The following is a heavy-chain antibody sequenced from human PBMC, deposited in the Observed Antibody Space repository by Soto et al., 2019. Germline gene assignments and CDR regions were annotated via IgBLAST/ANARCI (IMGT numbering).Heavy chain of an antibody. D-gene: IGHD5-18*01. J-gene: IGHJ6*02. CDR1: GGSFTYT. CDR3: ARLHSHGTYGMDV. CDR2: IIPIFSTT. V-gene: IGHV1-69*13. Sequence: SVKVSCKASGGSFTYTLSWVRQAPGEGLDWMGAIIPIFSTTNHAQKFQGRVTITAYESTKTAYMELSTLRYEDTAVYYCARLHSHGTYGMDVWGQGTTVTVSS.